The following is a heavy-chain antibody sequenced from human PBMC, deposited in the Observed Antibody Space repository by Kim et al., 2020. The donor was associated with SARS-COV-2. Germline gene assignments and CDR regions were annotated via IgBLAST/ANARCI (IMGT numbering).Heavy chain of an antibody. CDR3: ARNDYVRGSYRPWNWFDP. J-gene: IGHJ5*02. D-gene: IGHD3-16*02. Sequence: KSRVTISVDTSKNQFSLKLSSVTAADTAVYYCARNDYVRGSYRPWNWFDPWGQGTLVTVSS. V-gene: IGHV4-30-2*04.